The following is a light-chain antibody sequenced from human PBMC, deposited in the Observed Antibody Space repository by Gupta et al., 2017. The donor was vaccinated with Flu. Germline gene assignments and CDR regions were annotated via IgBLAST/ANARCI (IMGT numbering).Light chain of an antibody. J-gene: IGKJ1*01. Sequence: DIAMTQTPLSLSVTPGQAASISCRSSQSLLHSNGKTYLFWYMQKPGQPPQLLMYEASNRFSGVPDRFSGSGSGTDFTLKISRVEAEDVGIYYCRQNIQLRRTFGQGTKVEIK. V-gene: IGKV2D-29*01. CDR1: QSLLHSNGKTY. CDR3: RQNIQLRRT. CDR2: EAS.